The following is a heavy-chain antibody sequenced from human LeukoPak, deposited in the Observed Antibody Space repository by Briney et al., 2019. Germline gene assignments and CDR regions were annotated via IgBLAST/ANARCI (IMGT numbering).Heavy chain of an antibody. V-gene: IGHV3-48*01. J-gene: IGHJ3*02. CDR2: ISSSSSTL. Sequence: GGSLRLSCAASGFTFSSYSMNWVRQGPGKGLERVSYISSSSSTLYYADSVKGRFSISRDNAKNSLYLQMNSLRAEDTAVYYCARDHHRRLYDSQARDTFDIWGQGTLVTVSS. D-gene: IGHD3-22*01. CDR3: ARDHHRRLYDSQARDTFDI. CDR1: GFTFSSYS.